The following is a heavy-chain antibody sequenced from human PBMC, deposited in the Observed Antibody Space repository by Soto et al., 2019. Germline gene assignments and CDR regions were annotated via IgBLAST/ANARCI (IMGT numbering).Heavy chain of an antibody. V-gene: IGHV3-21*06. D-gene: IGHD4-17*01. CDR2: LSTSGRYI. J-gene: IGHJ3*02. CDR1: GFTFSTYN. Sequence: EVQLVESGGGLVKPEASLRLSCAASGFTFSTYNMKWVRQVPGKGLEWVSSLSTSGRYIFYAGSVRGQFTIFRDDAKNSLHLQMNSLRADDTAVYYCATIGDRDGFDIWGQGTTVIVSS. CDR3: ATIGDRDGFDI.